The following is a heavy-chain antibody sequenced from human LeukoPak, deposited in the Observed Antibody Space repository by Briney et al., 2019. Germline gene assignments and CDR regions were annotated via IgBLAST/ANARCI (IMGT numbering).Heavy chain of an antibody. J-gene: IGHJ4*02. D-gene: IGHD6-13*01. CDR2: IYYSGST. V-gene: IGHV4-59*01. Sequence: KTSETLSLTCTVSGGSISSYYWSWIRQPPGKGLEWIGYIYYSGSTNYNPSLESRVTISVDTSKNQFSLKLSSVTAADTAVYYCARVGPAADWGYYFDYWGQGTLVTVSS. CDR1: GGSISSYY. CDR3: ARVGPAADWGYYFDY.